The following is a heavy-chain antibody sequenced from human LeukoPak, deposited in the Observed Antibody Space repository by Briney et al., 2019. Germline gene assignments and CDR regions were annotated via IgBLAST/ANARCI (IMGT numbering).Heavy chain of an antibody. D-gene: IGHD6-19*01. CDR2: IKQDGSEK. Sequence: GGSLRLSCAASGFTFSSYWMSWVRQAPGKGLEWVANIKQDGSEKYYVDSVKGRFTISIDNAKNSLYLQMNSLRAEDTAVYYCARDPYSSGWPSYYYYGMDVWGQGTTVTVSS. V-gene: IGHV3-7*01. CDR3: ARDPYSSGWPSYYYYGMDV. CDR1: GFTFSSYW. J-gene: IGHJ6*02.